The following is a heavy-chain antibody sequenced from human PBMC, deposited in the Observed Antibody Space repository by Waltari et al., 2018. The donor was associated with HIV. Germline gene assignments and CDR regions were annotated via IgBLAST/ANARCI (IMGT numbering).Heavy chain of an antibody. CDR1: GYTFTGYY. Sequence: QVQLVQSGAEVKKPGASVKVSCKASGYTFTGYYMHWVRQAPGQGLGWMGWINPNSGGTNDAQKFQGRVTMTRDTSISTAYMELSRLRSDDTAVYYCARVGEWSPSFFDIWGQGTMVTVSS. V-gene: IGHV1-2*02. CDR3: ARVGEWSPSFFDI. J-gene: IGHJ3*02. D-gene: IGHD3-3*01. CDR2: INPNSGGT.